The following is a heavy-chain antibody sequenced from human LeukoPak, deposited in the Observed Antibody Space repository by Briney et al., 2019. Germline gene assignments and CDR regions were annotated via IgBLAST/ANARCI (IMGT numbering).Heavy chain of an antibody. CDR1: GGSISSGGYY. Sequence: SETLSLTCTVSGGSISSGGYYWSWIRQHPGKGLGWIGYIYYSGSTYYNPSLKSRVTISVDTSKNQFSLKLSSVTAADTAVYYCARAPYYDFWSGPQNWFDPWGQGTLVTVSS. D-gene: IGHD3-3*01. J-gene: IGHJ5*02. CDR3: ARAPYYDFWSGPQNWFDP. CDR2: IYYSGST. V-gene: IGHV4-31*03.